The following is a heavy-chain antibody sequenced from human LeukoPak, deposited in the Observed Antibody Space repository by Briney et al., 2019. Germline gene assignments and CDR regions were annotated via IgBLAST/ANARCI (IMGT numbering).Heavy chain of an antibody. J-gene: IGHJ5*02. CDR3: ARDLGYSYGYL. CDR2: ISSSSSTI. D-gene: IGHD5-18*01. V-gene: IGHV3-48*01. CDR1: GFTFSSYS. Sequence: GGSLRLSCAASGFTFSSYSMNWVRQAPGKGLEWVSYISSSSSTIYYADSVKGRFTISRDNAKNSLYLQMNSLRAEDTAVYYCARDLGYSYGYLWGRGTLVTVSS.